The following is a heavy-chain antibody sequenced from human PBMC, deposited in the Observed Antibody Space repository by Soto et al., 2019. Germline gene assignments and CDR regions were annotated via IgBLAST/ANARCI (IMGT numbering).Heavy chain of an antibody. Sequence: GGSLRLSCAASGFTFSSYWMSWVRQAPGKGLEWVANIKQDGSEKYYVDSVKGRFTISRDNAKNSLYLQMNSLRAEDTAVYYSAXALPTERTTDAFDIWGQGTMVTVS. CDR2: IKQDGSEK. CDR1: GFTFSSYW. V-gene: IGHV3-7*01. D-gene: IGHD1-1*01. J-gene: IGHJ3*02. CDR3: AXALPTERTTDAFDI.